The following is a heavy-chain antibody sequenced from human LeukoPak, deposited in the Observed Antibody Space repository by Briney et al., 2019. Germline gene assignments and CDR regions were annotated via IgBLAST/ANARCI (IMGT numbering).Heavy chain of an antibody. J-gene: IGHJ3*02. V-gene: IGHV1-2*02. CDR2: ISPDSVEK. D-gene: IGHD3-3*01. CDR3: ARKRGVGVDTNAFDI. CDR1: GYTFSDYY. Sequence: ASVKVSCKASGYTFSDYYMHWVRQAPAQGLEWMAWISPDSVEKKYAQKFQGRVTMTRDTAISTAYMELSRLTSDDTAVYYCARKRGVGVDTNAFDIWGQGTMVTVSS.